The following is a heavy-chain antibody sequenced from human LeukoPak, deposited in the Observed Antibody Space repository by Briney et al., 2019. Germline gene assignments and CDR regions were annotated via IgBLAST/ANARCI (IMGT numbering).Heavy chain of an antibody. J-gene: IGHJ4*02. D-gene: IGHD2-8*01. CDR3: ARGYCANSTCYNFDY. CDR2: IKTSGSA. CDR1: GASISNYF. V-gene: IGHV4-59*01. Sequence: LVTLSLTCTVSGASISNYFWNWIRQHPGKGLEWIGYIKTSGSAYCNPSLKSRVTVSVDTSKNQFSLKLSSVTAADTAVYYCARGYCANSTCYNFDYWGQGTLVTVSS.